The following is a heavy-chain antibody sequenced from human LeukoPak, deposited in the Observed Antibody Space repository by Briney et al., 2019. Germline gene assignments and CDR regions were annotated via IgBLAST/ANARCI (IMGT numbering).Heavy chain of an antibody. CDR2: IYYSGST. CDR3: ARGDVDKYFQH. V-gene: IGHV4-59*01. CDR1: GGSISSYY. Sequence: SETLSLTCTVSGGSISSYYWSWIRQPPGKGLEWIGYIYYSGSTNYNPSLKSRVTISVDTSKNQFSLKLSSVTAADTAVYYCARGDVDKYFQHWGQGTLVTVSS. J-gene: IGHJ1*01. D-gene: IGHD5-12*01.